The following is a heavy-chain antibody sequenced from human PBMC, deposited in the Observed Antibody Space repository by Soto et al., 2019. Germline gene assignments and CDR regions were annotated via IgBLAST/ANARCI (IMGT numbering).Heavy chain of an antibody. Sequence: QVQLVQSGAEVKKPGSSVKVSCKASGGTFSSYTISWVRQAPGQGLEWMGRIIPILGIANYAQKFKGRVTITADKSTSTAYMELSSLRSEDTAVYYCARGRYYGSGSYYKSWFDPWGQGTLVTVSS. V-gene: IGHV1-69*02. D-gene: IGHD3-10*01. CDR2: IIPILGIA. CDR1: GGTFSSYT. CDR3: ARGRYYGSGSYYKSWFDP. J-gene: IGHJ5*02.